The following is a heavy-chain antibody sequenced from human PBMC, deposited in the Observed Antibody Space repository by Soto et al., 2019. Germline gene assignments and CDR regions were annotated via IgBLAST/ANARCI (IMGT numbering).Heavy chain of an antibody. J-gene: IGHJ6*02. Sequence: ASVKVSCKASGGTFSSYAISWVRQAPGQGLEWMVGIIPIFGTANYAQKFQGRVTITADESTSTAYMELSSLRSEDTAVYYCASDDFDGMDVWGQGTTVTVSS. CDR3: ASDDFDGMDV. CDR2: IIPIFGTA. D-gene: IGHD3-3*01. CDR1: GGTFSSYA. V-gene: IGHV1-69*13.